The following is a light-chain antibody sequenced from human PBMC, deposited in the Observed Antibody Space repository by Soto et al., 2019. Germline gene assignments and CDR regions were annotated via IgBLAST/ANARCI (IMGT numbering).Light chain of an antibody. Sequence: QSALTQPASVSGSPGQSITISCTGTSSDVGGYNYVSWYQQHPGKSPKPMIYNVSNRPSGVSNRFSGSKSGNTASLTISGLQAEEEADYYCSSNTNSNTAVFGGGTQLNVL. CDR1: SSDVGGYNY. CDR3: SSNTNSNTAV. CDR2: NVS. V-gene: IGLV2-14*01. J-gene: IGLJ7*01.